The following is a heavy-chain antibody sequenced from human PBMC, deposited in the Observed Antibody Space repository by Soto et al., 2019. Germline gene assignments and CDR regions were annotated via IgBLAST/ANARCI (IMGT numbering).Heavy chain of an antibody. D-gene: IGHD1-26*01. CDR2: TYSDGTT. CDR1: GFTVSSNF. V-gene: IGHV3-66*01. Sequence: EVQLVESGGGLVQPGGSLRLSCAASGFTVSSNFMTWVRQAPGKGLEWVSVTYSDGTTFYADSVKGRFTSSRDNSKNTLYLQMNSLGAEDTAIYYCAREFRPTGSRYAFDIWGQGTMVTVSS. J-gene: IGHJ3*02. CDR3: AREFRPTGSRYAFDI.